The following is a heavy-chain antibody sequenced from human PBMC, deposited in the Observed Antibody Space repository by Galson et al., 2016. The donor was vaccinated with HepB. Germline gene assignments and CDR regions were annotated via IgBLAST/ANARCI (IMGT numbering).Heavy chain of an antibody. CDR2: IWYDGSNK. Sequence: SLRLSCAASGFTFSSYGMHWVRQAPGKGLEWVAVIWYDGSNKYYADSVKGRFTISRDNSKNTLYLQMNSLRAEDTAVYYCARQGRISMIVGDPWGQGTLVTVSS. V-gene: IGHV3-33*01. CDR3: ARQGRISMIVGDP. D-gene: IGHD3-22*01. CDR1: GFTFSSYG. J-gene: IGHJ5*02.